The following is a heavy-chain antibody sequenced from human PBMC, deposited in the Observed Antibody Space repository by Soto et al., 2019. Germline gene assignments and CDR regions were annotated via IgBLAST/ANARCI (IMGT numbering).Heavy chain of an antibody. CDR1: GFTFSGFG. V-gene: IGHV3-30*18. Sequence: QVQLVESGGGVVQPGRSLRLSCAAAGFTFSGFGMHRVRQAPGKGLEWVAVASYDGSYKYYADSVKGRFTISRDNSKNTLYLQMNSLRAEDTAVYYCAKERSVVATTPDFDYWGQGTLVTVSS. CDR3: AKERSVVATTPDFDY. CDR2: ASYDGSYK. J-gene: IGHJ4*02. D-gene: IGHD5-12*01.